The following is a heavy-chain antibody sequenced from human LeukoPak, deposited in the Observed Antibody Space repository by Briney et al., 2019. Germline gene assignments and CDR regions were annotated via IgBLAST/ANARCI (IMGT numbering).Heavy chain of an antibody. Sequence: GESLKISCKGSGYSFTSYWIGWVHQMPGKGLEWMGIIYPGDSDTRYSPSFQGQVTISADKSISTAYLQWSSLKASDTAMYYCARSPPRLGYDYFDYWGQGTLLTVSS. CDR2: IYPGDSDT. CDR3: ARSPPRLGYDYFDY. V-gene: IGHV5-51*07. CDR1: GYSFTSYW. D-gene: IGHD7-27*01. J-gene: IGHJ4*02.